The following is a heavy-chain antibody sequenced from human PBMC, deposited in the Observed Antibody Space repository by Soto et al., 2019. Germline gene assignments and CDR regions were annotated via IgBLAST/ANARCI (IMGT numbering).Heavy chain of an antibody. J-gene: IGHJ4*02. CDR1: GGAISSSSYY. D-gene: IGHD3-22*01. V-gene: IGHV4-39*01. CDR3: ARLVYDSSGYRPG. CDR2: IYYSGDT. Sequence: QLQLQESGPGLVKPSETLSLTCTVSGGAISSSSYYWGWIRQPPGKGLGWSGNIYYSGDTYYNPSLKRRVTIPVDTSKNQFSLKLSSVTAADTAVYYCARLVYDSSGYRPGWGQGTLVTVSS.